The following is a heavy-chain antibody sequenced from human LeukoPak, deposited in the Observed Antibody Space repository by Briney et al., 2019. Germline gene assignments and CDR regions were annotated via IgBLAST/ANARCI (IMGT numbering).Heavy chain of an antibody. D-gene: IGHD2-21*01. CDR2: IKEDGSQK. V-gene: IGHV3-7*01. Sequence: PGGSLRLSCAASGFTFSSYGMHWVRQAPGKGLEWVANIKEDGSQKHYVDSVKGRFTISRDNAKNSLYLQMDSLRAEDTAVYYCAEGGSYSDYWGQGTLVTVSS. CDR1: GFTFSSYG. J-gene: IGHJ4*02. CDR3: AEGGSYSDY.